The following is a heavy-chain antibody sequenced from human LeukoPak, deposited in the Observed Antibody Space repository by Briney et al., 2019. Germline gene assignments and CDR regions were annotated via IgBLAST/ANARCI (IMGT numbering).Heavy chain of an antibody. J-gene: IGHJ4*02. CDR2: ISWNSGSI. D-gene: IGHD3-9*01. CDR3: APLSRYFD. V-gene: IGHV3-9*01. Sequence: GRSLRLSCAASGFTFDDYAMHWVRQAPGKGLEWVSGISWNSGSIGYADSVKGRFTISRDNAKNSLYLQMNSLRAEDTALYYCAPLSRYFDWGQGTLVTVSS. CDR1: GFTFDDYA.